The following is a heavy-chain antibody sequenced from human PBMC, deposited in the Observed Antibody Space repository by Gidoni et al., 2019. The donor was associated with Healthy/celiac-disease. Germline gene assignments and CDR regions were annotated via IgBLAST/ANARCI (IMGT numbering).Heavy chain of an antibody. CDR2: ISYDGSNK. J-gene: IGHJ4*02. Sequence: QVQLVESGGGVVQPGRSLRLSCAASGFTFRSYAMHWVRQAPGKGLEWVAVISYDGSNKYYADSVKGRFTISRDNSKNTLYLQMNSLRAEDTAVYYCARDLSDEFDYWGQGTLVTVSS. CDR1: GFTFRSYA. CDR3: ARDLSDEFDY. V-gene: IGHV3-30-3*01.